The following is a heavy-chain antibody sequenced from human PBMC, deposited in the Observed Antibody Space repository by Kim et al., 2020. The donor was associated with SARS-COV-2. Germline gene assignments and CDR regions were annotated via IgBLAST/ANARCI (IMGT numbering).Heavy chain of an antibody. CDR3: ATLRPGY. CDR1: GGSIISTSYY. CDR2: IHYSGST. J-gene: IGHJ4*02. Sequence: SETLSLTCTVSGGSIISTSYYWDWIRQPPGKGLEWIGNIHYSGSTYYGPSLKSRVTMSVDTSKNQFSLNLNSVTAADTAIYYCATLRPGYWGQGTLVIVSS. V-gene: IGHV4-39*01.